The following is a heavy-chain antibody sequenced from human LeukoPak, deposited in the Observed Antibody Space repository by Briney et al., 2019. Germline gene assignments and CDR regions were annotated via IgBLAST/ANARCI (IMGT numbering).Heavy chain of an antibody. J-gene: IGHJ4*02. D-gene: IGHD2-15*01. CDR1: GYTFTGYY. V-gene: IGHV1-69*04. CDR2: IIPILGIA. Sequence: GASVKVSCKASGYTFTGYYMHWVRQAPGQGLEWMGRIIPILGIANYAQKFQGRVTITADKSTSTAYMELSSLRSEDTAVYYCARDTSLGYCSGGSCFLHYWGQGTLVTVSS. CDR3: ARDTSLGYCSGGSCFLHY.